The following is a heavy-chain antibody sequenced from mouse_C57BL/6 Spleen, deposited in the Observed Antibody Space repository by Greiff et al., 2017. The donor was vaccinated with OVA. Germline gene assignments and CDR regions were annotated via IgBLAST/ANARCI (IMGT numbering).Heavy chain of an antibody. CDR3: ARWDYDYDRYFDV. D-gene: IGHD2-4*01. CDR2: IHPNSCST. J-gene: IGHJ1*03. V-gene: IGHV1-64*01. Sequence: QVQLLQPGAELVKPGASVKLSCKASGYTFTSYWMHWVQQRPGQGLEWIGMIHPNSCSTNYNETFKSKATLTGDKASSTAYMQLSSLTSEDSAVYYCARWDYDYDRYFDVWGTGTTVTVSS. CDR1: GYTFTSYW.